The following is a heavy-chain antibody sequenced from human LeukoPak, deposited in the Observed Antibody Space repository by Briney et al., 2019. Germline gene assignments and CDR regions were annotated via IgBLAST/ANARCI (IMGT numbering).Heavy chain of an antibody. V-gene: IGHV4-4*07. CDR2: IYTSGST. CDR3: ARGPYSYDSSGAFDI. Sequence: SETLSLTCTVSGGSISSYYWNWIRQPAGKGLEWIGRIYTSGSTNYNPSLKSRVTMSVDTSKNQFSLNLISVTAADTAVYFCARGPYSYDSSGAFDIWGQGTMVTVSS. J-gene: IGHJ3*02. D-gene: IGHD3-22*01. CDR1: GGSISSYY.